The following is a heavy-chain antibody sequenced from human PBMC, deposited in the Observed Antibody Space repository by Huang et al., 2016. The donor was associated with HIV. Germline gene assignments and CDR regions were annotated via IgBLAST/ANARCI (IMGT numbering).Heavy chain of an antibody. CDR3: ARFTRDVDYSGSTGVDAFDI. Sequence: QVTLTESGPALANSTQSLILTCTFSGFSLSSAGMCVGWIRQSLGTSLQYLERIDWDCDKHYKPSLRTIVTISMGLTRAQVILTAANVEPVDTGIYFCARFTRDVDYSGSTGVDAFDIWGQETTVTVS. V-gene: IGHV2-70*13. CDR1: GFSLSSAGMC. J-gene: IGHJ3*02. CDR2: IDWDCDK. D-gene: IGHD4-17*01.